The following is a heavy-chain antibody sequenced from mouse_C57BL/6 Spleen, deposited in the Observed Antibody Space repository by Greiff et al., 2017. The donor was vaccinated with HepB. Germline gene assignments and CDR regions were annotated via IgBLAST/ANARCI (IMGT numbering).Heavy chain of an antibody. D-gene: IGHD2-5*01. CDR1: GYSFTGYY. CDR3: ARRDSKGYYAMDY. Sequence: EVQLQQSGPELVKPGASVKISCKASGYSFTGYYMNWVKQSPEKSLEWIGEINPSTGGTTYNQTFKAKATLTVDNSSSPAYMQLKSLTSEDSAVYYSARRDSKGYYAMDYWGQGTSVTVSS. CDR2: INPSTGGT. V-gene: IGHV1-42*01. J-gene: IGHJ4*01.